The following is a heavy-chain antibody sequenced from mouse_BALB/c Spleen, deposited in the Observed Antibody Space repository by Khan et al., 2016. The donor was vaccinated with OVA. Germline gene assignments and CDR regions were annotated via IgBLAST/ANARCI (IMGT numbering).Heavy chain of an antibody. Sequence: EVQLQESGPGLVKPSQSLSLTCTVTGYSITSEFAWNWIRQFPGNKLEWMGYISYSGNTRYNPSLKSLISITRAPSRNQFFLQLNSVTTEDTATYYWARKDYYDYDPFPYWGQGTLVTVSA. CDR3: ARKDYYDYDPFPY. J-gene: IGHJ3*01. CDR1: GYSITSEFA. CDR2: ISYSGNT. D-gene: IGHD2-4*01. V-gene: IGHV3-2*02.